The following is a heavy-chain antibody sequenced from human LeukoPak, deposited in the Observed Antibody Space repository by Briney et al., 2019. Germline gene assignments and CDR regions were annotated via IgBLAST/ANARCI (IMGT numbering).Heavy chain of an antibody. CDR1: GFTFSSYG. J-gene: IGHJ3*02. D-gene: IGHD5-24*01. CDR3: AKGDGYNYGSAFDI. CDR2: IRYDGSNK. V-gene: IGHV3-30*02. Sequence: GGSMRLSCAASGFTFSSYGMHWVRQAPGKGLEWVAFIRYDGSNKYYADSVKGRFTISRDNSKNTLYLQMNSLRAEDTAVYYCAKGDGYNYGSAFDIWGQGTMVTVSS.